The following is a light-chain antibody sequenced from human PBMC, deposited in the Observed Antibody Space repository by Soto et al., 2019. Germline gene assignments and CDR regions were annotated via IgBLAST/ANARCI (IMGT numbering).Light chain of an antibody. CDR3: QQFTSYPLT. Sequence: IVLTQSPGTLSLSSGERATLSCRASQTVRNNYLAWYQQKPGQAPRLLIYDASSRATGIPDRFSGGGSGTDFTLTISRLEPEDFAVYYCQQFTSYPLTFGGGTKVDIK. V-gene: IGKV3-20*01. CDR2: DAS. J-gene: IGKJ4*01. CDR1: QTVRNNY.